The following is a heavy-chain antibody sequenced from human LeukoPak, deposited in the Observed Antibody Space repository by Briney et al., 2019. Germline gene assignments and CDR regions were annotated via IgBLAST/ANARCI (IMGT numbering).Heavy chain of an antibody. CDR1: GYRFTSYW. V-gene: IGHV5-51*01. CDR3: ARPNNNWYDNFDY. CDR2: IYPGDSDT. J-gene: IGHJ4*02. D-gene: IGHD1-1*01. Sequence: GESLKISCKVSGYRFTSYWIGWVRQMPGKGLEWMGVIYPGDSDTRYSPSFQGQVIISADKSIGTAYLQWSSLKASDTALYYCARPNNNWYDNFDYWGQGTLVTVSS.